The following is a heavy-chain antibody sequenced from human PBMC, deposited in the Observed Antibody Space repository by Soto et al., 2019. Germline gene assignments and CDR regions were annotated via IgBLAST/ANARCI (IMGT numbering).Heavy chain of an antibody. J-gene: IGHJ4*02. D-gene: IGHD6-19*01. CDR1: GFSFSSYW. CDR3: ARNPEVYNCGWYRVPGYFDY. Sequence: EVQLVESGGGLVQPGGSLRLSCAASGFSFSSYWMSWVRQAPGKGLEWVASIKQDGSEKNYVDSVKGRFTISRDNAKNSLYLQMNNLRAEDTAVYYCARNPEVYNCGWYRVPGYFDYWGQGTLVTVSS. CDR2: IKQDGSEK. V-gene: IGHV3-7*01.